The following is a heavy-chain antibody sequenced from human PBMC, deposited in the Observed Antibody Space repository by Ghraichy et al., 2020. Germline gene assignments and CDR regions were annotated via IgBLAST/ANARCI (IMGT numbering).Heavy chain of an antibody. CDR2: ISDSGGKT. Sequence: GGSLRLSCAASGFTFSSYAMTWVRQAPGSGLEWVSSISDSGGKTYYADSVKGRFTISRDNSKNTLFLQMNSLRAEDTAVYYCAKVIGIQAMFPGYYYGMDVWDQGTTVTVSS. CDR1: GFTFSSYA. D-gene: IGHD3-10*02. V-gene: IGHV3-23*01. CDR3: AKVIGIQAMFPGYYYGMDV. J-gene: IGHJ6*02.